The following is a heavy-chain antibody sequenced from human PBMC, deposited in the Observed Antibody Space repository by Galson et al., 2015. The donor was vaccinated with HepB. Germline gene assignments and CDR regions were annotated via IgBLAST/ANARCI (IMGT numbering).Heavy chain of an antibody. CDR1: GGSISSYY. V-gene: IGHV4-59*08. J-gene: IGHJ4*02. D-gene: IGHD4-17*01. Sequence: TCTVSGGSISSYYWSWIRQPPGKGLEWIGYIYYSGSTNYNPPLKSRVTISVDTSKNQFSLKLSSVTAADTAVYYCARGPTVTGRFDYWGQGTLVTVSS. CDR3: ARGPTVTGRFDY. CDR2: IYYSGST.